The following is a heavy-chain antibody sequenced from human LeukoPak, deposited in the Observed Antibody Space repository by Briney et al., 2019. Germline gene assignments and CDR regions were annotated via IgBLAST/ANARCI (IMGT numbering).Heavy chain of an antibody. CDR3: AKDLSLYGDFPYFDY. CDR2: LIRSGST. D-gene: IGHD2-21*01. CDR1: GFTFNNYA. J-gene: IGHJ4*02. Sequence: GGSLRLSCVASGFTFNNYAMCWVRQAPGKGLEWVSALIRSGSTYYADSVEGRFTITRDNSKNTLYLEMNSLRAEDTAVYYCAKDLSLYGDFPYFDYWGRGTLVTVSS. V-gene: IGHV3-23*01.